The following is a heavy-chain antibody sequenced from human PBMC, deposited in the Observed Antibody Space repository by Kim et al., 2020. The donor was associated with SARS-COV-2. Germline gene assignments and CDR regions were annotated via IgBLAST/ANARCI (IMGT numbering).Heavy chain of an antibody. CDR2: ISSSSSSI. D-gene: IGHD2-15*01. CDR3: ARDIGSVVAATLGRSGWFLDAVDI. V-gene: IGHV3-21*01. Sequence: GGSLRLSCAASGFTFSSYSMNWVRQAPGKGLEWVSSISSSSSSIYYADSVKGRFTISRDNAKNSLYLQMNSLRAEDTAVYYCARDIGSVVAATLGRSGWFLDAVDIWGQETMVTVSS. J-gene: IGHJ3*02. CDR1: GFTFSSYS.